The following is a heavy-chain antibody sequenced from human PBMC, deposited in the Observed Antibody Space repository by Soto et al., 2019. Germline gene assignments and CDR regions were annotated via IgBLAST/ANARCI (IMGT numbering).Heavy chain of an antibody. CDR2: FDPEDGET. CDR1: GYTLTELS. V-gene: IGHV1-24*01. CDR3: ATSQLVVVTPRDHVDY. Sequence: QVQLVQSGAEVKRPGASVKVSCKVSGYTLTELSMHWVRQAPGKGLEWMGGFDPEDGETIYPQKFQGRVTMTEDTSTDTAYMELSSLRSEDTAVYYCATSQLVVVTPRDHVDYWGQGTLVTVSS. D-gene: IGHD2-21*02. J-gene: IGHJ4*02.